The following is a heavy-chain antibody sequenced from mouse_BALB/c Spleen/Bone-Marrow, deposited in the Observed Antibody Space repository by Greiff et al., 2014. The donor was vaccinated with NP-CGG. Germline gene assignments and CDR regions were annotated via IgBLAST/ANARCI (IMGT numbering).Heavy chain of an antibody. CDR3: AREYYGSSGYFDV. CDR1: GYTFTSYW. V-gene: IGHV1-7*01. J-gene: IGHJ1*01. D-gene: IGHD1-1*01. Sequence: QVQLQQPGAELAKPGASVKMSCKASGYTFTSYWMHWVKQRPGQGLEWIGYINPSTGYTEYNQKFKDKATLTADKSSSTAYVQLSSLTSEDSAVYYCAREYYGSSGYFDVWGAGTTVTVSS. CDR2: INPSTGYT.